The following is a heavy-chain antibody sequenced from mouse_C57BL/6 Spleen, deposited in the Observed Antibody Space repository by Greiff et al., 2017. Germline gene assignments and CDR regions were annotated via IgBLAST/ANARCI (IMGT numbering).Heavy chain of an antibody. V-gene: IGHV1-22*01. Sequence: EVQLQQSGPELVKPGASVKMSCKASGYTFTDYNMHWVKQSHGKSLEWIGYINPNNGGTSYNQKFKGKATLTVNKSSSTAYMELRSLTSEDSAVYYCARRAAQAYYFDYWGQGTTLTVSS. CDR3: ARRAAQAYYFDY. CDR1: GYTFTDYN. D-gene: IGHD3-2*02. CDR2: INPNNGGT. J-gene: IGHJ2*01.